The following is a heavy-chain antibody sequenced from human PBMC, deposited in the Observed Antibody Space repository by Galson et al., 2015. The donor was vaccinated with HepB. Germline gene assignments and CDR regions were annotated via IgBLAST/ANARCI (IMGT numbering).Heavy chain of an antibody. V-gene: IGHV3-30*03. CDR3: IPYCSSTTCPLGWFDP. Sequence: SLRLSCAASGFTFSSYGMHWVRQAPGKGLEWVAVISYDGSSGYYADSVKGRFTISRDNSKNTLYLQMNSLRVEDTAVYYCIPYCSSTTCPLGWFDPWGQGTLVTVSS. CDR2: ISYDGSSG. J-gene: IGHJ5*02. CDR1: GFTFSSYG. D-gene: IGHD2-2*01.